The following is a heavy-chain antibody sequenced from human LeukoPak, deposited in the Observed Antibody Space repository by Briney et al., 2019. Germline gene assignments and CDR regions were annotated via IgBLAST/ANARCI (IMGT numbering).Heavy chain of an antibody. V-gene: IGHV3-23*01. J-gene: IGHJ3*02. Sequence: GGSLRLSCAASGFTFSSYAMSWVRQAPGKGLEWVSGISGSGGSTYYADSVKGRFTISRDNSKNTLYLQMNSLRAEDTAVYYCARDLVGATGAFDIWGQGTMVTVSS. CDR2: ISGSGGST. D-gene: IGHD1-26*01. CDR1: GFTFSSYA. CDR3: ARDLVGATGAFDI.